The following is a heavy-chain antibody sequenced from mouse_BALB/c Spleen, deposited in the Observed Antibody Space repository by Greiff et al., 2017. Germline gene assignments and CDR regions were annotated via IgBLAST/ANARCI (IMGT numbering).Heavy chain of an antibody. CDR1: GYTFTDYE. CDR3: TSLPGYFDY. J-gene: IGHJ2*01. V-gene: IGHV1-15*01. CDR2: IDPETGGT. Sequence: QVQLQQSGAELVRPGASVTLSCKASGYTFTDYEMHWVKQTPVHGLEWIGAIDPETGGTAYNQKFKGKATLTADKSSSTAYMELRSLTSEDSAVYYCTSLPGYFDYWGQGTTLTVSS.